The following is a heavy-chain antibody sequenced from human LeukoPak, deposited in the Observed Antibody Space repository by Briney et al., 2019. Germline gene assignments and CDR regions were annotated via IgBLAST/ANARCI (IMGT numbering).Heavy chain of an antibody. CDR3: AKDRAHSSGWFDY. D-gene: IGHD6-19*01. V-gene: IGHV3-30*18. Sequence: GGSLRLSCAASGFTFSSYGMHWVRQAPGKGLEWVAVISYDGSNKYYADSVKGRFTISRDNSKNTLYLQMNSLRAEDTAVYYCAKDRAHSSGWFDYWDQGTLVTVSS. J-gene: IGHJ5*01. CDR2: ISYDGSNK. CDR1: GFTFSSYG.